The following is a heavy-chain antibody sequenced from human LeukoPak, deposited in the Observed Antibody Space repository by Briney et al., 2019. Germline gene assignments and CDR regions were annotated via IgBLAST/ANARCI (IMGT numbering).Heavy chain of an antibody. CDR2: IYYSGST. J-gene: IGHJ4*02. CDR1: GGSISSYY. Sequence: PSETLSLTCTVSGGSISSYYWSWIRQPPGKGLEWIGYIYYSGSTNYNPSLKSRVTISVDTSKNQFSLELSSVTAADTAVYYCARDVVGYFDYWGQGTLVTVSS. V-gene: IGHV4-59*01. CDR3: ARDVVGYFDY. D-gene: IGHD2-15*01.